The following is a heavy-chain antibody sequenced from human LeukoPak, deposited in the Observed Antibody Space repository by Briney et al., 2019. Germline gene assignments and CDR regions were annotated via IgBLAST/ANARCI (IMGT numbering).Heavy chain of an antibody. V-gene: IGHV3-15*01. Sequence: GGSLRLSCAASGFTFSNAWMNWVRQAPGKGLEWVGRIKSKADGGTTDYATPVKGRFTISRDDSKNTLYLQMNGLKTEDTAVYYCTTHHTFYQDSSGYYRGFDNWGQGTRDTVSS. CDR1: GFTFSNAW. D-gene: IGHD3-22*01. CDR2: IKSKADGGTT. CDR3: TTHHTFYQDSSGYYRGFDN. J-gene: IGHJ4*02.